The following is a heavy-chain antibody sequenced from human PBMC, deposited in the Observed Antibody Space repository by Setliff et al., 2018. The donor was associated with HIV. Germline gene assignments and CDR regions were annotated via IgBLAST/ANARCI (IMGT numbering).Heavy chain of an antibody. CDR1: GGSISSYY. CDR3: ARDPKVEWDLLGAFDI. CDR2: MYTSGVA. Sequence: SETLSLTCTVSGGSISSYYWSWIRQPAGKGLEWIGRMYTSGVAKYNPSLESRVTMSVDTSKNQMSLELTSVTAADTAVYYCARDPKVEWDLLGAFDIWGQGTMVNVSS. D-gene: IGHD3-16*01. V-gene: IGHV4-4*07. J-gene: IGHJ3*02.